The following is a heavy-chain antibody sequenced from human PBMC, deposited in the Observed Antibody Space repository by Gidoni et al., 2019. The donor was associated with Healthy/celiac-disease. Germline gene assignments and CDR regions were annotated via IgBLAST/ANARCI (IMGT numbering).Heavy chain of an antibody. CDR3: ARLSVGYYYDSSGYYSVAFDI. D-gene: IGHD3-22*01. CDR2: IYYSGST. Sequence: QLQLQESGPGLVKPSETLSLTCTVSGGSISSSSYYWGWIRQPPGKGLEWIGSIYYSGSTYYNPSLKSRVTISVDTSKNQFSLKLSSVTAADTAVYYCARLSVGYYYDSSGYYSVAFDIWGQGTMVTVSS. CDR1: GGSISSSSYY. V-gene: IGHV4-39*01. J-gene: IGHJ3*02.